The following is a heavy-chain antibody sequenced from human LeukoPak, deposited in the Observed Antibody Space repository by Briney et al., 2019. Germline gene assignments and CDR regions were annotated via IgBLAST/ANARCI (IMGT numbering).Heavy chain of an antibody. CDR3: AKFLPTHIVVANYYFDY. J-gene: IGHJ4*02. CDR1: GFTFSSYA. V-gene: IGHV3-23*01. CDR2: ISGSGGST. D-gene: IGHD2-21*01. Sequence: GGSLRLSCAASGFTFSSYAMSWVRQAPGKGLEWVSAISGSGGSTYYADSVKGRFTISRDNSKNTLYLQMNSLRAEDTAVYYCAKFLPTHIVVANYYFDYWGQGTLVAVSS.